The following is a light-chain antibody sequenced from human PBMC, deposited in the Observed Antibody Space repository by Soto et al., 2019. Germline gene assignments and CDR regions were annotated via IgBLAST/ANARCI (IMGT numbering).Light chain of an antibody. V-gene: IGKV1D-16*01. CDR3: QQYNTYLS. CDR2: KAS. J-gene: IGKJ1*01. CDR1: QDINSW. Sequence: DIQMTQSPSSLSASVGDRVTITCRASQDINSWLAWYQQKPGLAPKLLIYKASSLQGGVPSRFSGSRSGTEFTLTISSLQPDDVATYYCQQYNTYLSFGQGTKVDIK.